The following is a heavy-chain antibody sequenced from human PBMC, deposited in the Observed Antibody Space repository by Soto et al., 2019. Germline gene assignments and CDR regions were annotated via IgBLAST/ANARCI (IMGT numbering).Heavy chain of an antibody. J-gene: IGHJ4*02. Sequence: PSETLSLTCTVSGGSISSSDFYWGWIRQPPGKGLEWIGSVSYSGSTYYNPSLNSRLTVSVDTSKNQFSLKLSSVTAADTAVYYCARSDGRYWGQGTLVTVSS. V-gene: IGHV4-39*07. CDR3: ARSDGRY. CDR2: VSYSGST. CDR1: GGSISSSDFY.